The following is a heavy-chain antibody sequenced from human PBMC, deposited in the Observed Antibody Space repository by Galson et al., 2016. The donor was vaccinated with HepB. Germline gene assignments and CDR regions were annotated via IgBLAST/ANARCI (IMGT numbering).Heavy chain of an antibody. V-gene: IGHV3-23*01. CDR1: GFTFSSFG. Sequence: SLRLSCAGTGFTFSSFGMSWVRQAPGKGLEWVSVISAMDDQIYYADSVRGRFTISRDNSRSSLFLEMNSLRAEDTAAYYCVISIRGISVGPFDYWGQGTPVVVAS. D-gene: IGHD3-10*01. CDR3: VISIRGISVGPFDY. CDR2: ISAMDDQI. J-gene: IGHJ4*02.